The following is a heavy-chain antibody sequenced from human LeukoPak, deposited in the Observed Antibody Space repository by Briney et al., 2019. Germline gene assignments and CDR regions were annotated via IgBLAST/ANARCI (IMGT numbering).Heavy chain of an antibody. CDR1: GYSCTSYS. D-gene: IGHD5-12*01. J-gene: IGHJ3*01. V-gene: IGHV5-51*01. Sequence: KPGESLNSDRKGSGYSCTSYSISWVRQMPGRGLEWMGIIYPGDSDTRFSPSFQGQVTISADKSISTAYLQWNSLKASDTAMYYCARHLFSLMAAIECAFDVWGPGTMVTVSS. CDR2: IYPGDSDT. CDR3: ARHLFSLMAAIECAFDV.